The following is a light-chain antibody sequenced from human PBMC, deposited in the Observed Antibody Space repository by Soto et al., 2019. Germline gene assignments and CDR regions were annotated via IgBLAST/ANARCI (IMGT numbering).Light chain of an antibody. V-gene: IGKV1-39*01. Sequence: DIQMTQSPSSLSASVGDGVTITCRASQSISSYLNWYQQKPGKAPKLLIYAASSLQSGVPSRFSGSGSGTDFTLTISSLQPEDFATYYCQQSYSTPPTFGQGTRWIS. CDR2: AAS. CDR1: QSISSY. CDR3: QQSYSTPPT. J-gene: IGKJ1*01.